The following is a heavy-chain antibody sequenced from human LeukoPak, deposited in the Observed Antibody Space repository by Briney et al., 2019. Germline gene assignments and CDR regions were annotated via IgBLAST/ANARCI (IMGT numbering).Heavy chain of an antibody. D-gene: IGHD2-2*01. Sequence: SETLSLTCVVHGGSFSSYYWSWIRQPPGKGLEWIGEVNHRGSTNYNPSLKSRLTISVDTSKNQFSLNLNSVTAADTAVYYCARGSYCSSTSCYPFDYWGQGTLVTVSS. CDR1: GGSFSSYY. J-gene: IGHJ4*02. CDR3: ARGSYCSSTSCYPFDY. CDR2: VNHRGST. V-gene: IGHV4-34*01.